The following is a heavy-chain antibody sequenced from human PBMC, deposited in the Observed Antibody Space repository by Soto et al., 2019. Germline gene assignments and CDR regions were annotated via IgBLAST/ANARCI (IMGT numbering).Heavy chain of an antibody. CDR1: GGTFSTYA. J-gene: IGHJ4*02. CDR2: IIPLFGTA. V-gene: IGHV1-69*01. CDR3: ARDYGHDCSGGNCYFYF. Sequence: QVQLVQSGAEVKKPGSSVKVSCKASGGTFSTYAINWVRQAPGHGLEWMGGIIPLFGTAKYAQKFQDRVTITADESTSPAQMELRSLRSEDTAVYYCARDYGHDCSGGNCYFYFWGQGTLVSVSS. D-gene: IGHD2-15*01.